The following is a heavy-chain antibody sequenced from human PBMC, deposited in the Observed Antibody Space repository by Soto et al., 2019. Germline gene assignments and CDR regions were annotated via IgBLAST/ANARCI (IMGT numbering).Heavy chain of an antibody. CDR3: ARSVAVPGAHIDY. CDR1: GGSILGSY. V-gene: IGHV4-59*01. Sequence: SLTCSVSGGSILGSYWSWIRQSPGKGLEWLGYVYYTGSTNYSPSLRSRVSISVDTSKNEFSLRLSSVTAADTAVYFCARSVAVPGAHIDYWGQGTQVTSPQ. J-gene: IGHJ4*02. D-gene: IGHD6-19*01. CDR2: VYYTGST.